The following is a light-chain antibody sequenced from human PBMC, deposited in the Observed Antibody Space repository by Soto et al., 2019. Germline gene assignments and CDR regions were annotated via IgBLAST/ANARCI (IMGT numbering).Light chain of an antibody. CDR3: QQRSNWPGP. CDR2: DAS. CDR1: QSVSSY. Sequence: EIVLTQSPGTLSLSPGERATLSCRASQSVSSYLAWYQQKPGQAPRLLIYDASNRATGIPARFSGSGSGTDLTLTISSLEPEDFAVYYCQQRSNWPGPFGGGTNVDI. J-gene: IGKJ4*01. V-gene: IGKV3-11*01.